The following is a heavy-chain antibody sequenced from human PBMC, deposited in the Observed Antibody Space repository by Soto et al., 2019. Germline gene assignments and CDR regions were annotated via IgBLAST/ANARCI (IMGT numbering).Heavy chain of an antibody. V-gene: IGHV3-15*01. D-gene: IGHD4-17*01. Sequence: EVQVVESGGGLVKPGGSLRLSCVASGFTFKIAWMNWVRQAPGKGLEWVGRIRAKTDDEKTEYAAPAKGRFTISRDDSKNMVHLQMSSLIRDDTAVYYCATGNYGTFDIWGQGTMVTVSS. J-gene: IGHJ3*02. CDR3: ATGNYGTFDI. CDR1: GFTFKIAW. CDR2: IRAKTDDEKT.